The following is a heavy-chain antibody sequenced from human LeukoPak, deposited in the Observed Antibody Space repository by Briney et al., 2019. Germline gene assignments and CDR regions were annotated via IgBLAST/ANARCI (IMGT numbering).Heavy chain of an antibody. CDR3: ARGAYYDRSPIWCFDN. CDR1: GFPFSSYE. Sequence: PGGSLRLSCAASGFPFSSYEMNWVRQAPGKGLEWVSLIYSSGATYYADSVKGRFTISRDNSKNTLFLQMNSLRAEDTAVYYCARGAYYDRSPIWCFDNWGQGTLVTVSS. D-gene: IGHD3-22*01. J-gene: IGHJ4*02. CDR2: IYSSGAT. V-gene: IGHV3-66*01.